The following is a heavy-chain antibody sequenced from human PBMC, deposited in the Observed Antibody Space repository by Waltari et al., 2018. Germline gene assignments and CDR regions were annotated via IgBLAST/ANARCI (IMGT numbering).Heavy chain of an antibody. V-gene: IGHV4-59*08. J-gene: IGHJ3*02. Sequence: QVQLQESGPGLVKPSETLSPPCTVSGGSIRGYYWSWIRQPPGKGLEWIGYIYYSGSTNYNPSLKSRVTISVDTSKNQFALKLSSVTAADTAVYYCASSIQSDAFDIWGQGTMVTVSS. CDR3: ASSIQSDAFDI. CDR1: GGSIRGYY. CDR2: IYYSGST.